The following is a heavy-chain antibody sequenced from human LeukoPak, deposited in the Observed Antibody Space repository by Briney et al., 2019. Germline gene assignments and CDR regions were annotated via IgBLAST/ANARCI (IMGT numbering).Heavy chain of an antibody. CDR1: GFTFSSSA. V-gene: IGHV3-23*01. Sequence: PGGSLRLSCVVSGFTFSSSAMSWVRQAPGKGLEWVSAISGSGGSTYYADSVKGRFTISRDNAKNSLYLQMNSLRAEDTAIYYCTRVGYIDEGIDYWGQGTLVTVSS. D-gene: IGHD5-24*01. CDR3: TRVGYIDEGIDY. CDR2: ISGSGGST. J-gene: IGHJ4*02.